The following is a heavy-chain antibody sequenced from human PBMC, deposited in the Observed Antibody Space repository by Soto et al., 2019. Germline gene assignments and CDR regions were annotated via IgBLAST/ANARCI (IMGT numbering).Heavy chain of an antibody. D-gene: IGHD7-27*01. CDR2: ISRDGSSS. CDR3: ARLGPGD. J-gene: IGHJ4*02. V-gene: IGHV5-10-1*01. CDR1: GISFDDNA. Sequence: GESLKISCKVSGISFDDNASSWVRQMPGKGLEWMGRISRDGSSSSYSPSFQGHVSIYADRTTNTAYLQWSNLTTSDTAMYYCARLGPGDWGQGTLVTVCS.